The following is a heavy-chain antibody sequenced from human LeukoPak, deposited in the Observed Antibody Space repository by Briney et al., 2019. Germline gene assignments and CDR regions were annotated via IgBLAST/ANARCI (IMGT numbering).Heavy chain of an antibody. Sequence: GGSLRLSCVGSGFTFNSYGMHWVRQAPGKGLQWVAAITYDGSTRYHADSVKGRFTISRDNSKDTLYLQMNSLKIEDTATYYCARVRRYSQYESSGYYADSWGQGTLVTVSS. CDR2: ITYDGSTR. V-gene: IGHV3-30*03. J-gene: IGHJ5*01. CDR1: GFTFNSYG. D-gene: IGHD3-22*01. CDR3: ARVRRYSQYESSGYYADS.